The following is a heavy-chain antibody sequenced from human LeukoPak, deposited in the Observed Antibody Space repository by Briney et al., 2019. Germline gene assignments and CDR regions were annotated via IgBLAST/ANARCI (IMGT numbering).Heavy chain of an antibody. V-gene: IGHV4-31*03. Sequence: SQTLSLTCTVSGGSISSGGHSWSWIRQPPGKGLEWIGYIYYSGSTYYNPSLKSRVTISLDTSKNQFSLKLSSVTAADTAVYYCASGRMDWFDPWGQGTLVTVSS. D-gene: IGHD1-14*01. CDR1: GGSISSGGHS. J-gene: IGHJ5*02. CDR2: IYYSGST. CDR3: ASGRMDWFDP.